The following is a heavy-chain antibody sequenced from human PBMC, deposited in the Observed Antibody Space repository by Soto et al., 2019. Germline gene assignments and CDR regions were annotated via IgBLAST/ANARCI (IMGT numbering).Heavy chain of an antibody. D-gene: IGHD6-13*01. J-gene: IGHJ4*02. CDR2: INHSGST. V-gene: IGHV4-4*02. CDR1: GGSFTSNNW. CDR3: ASIQQQRSY. Sequence: PSETLSLTCAVSGGSFTSNNWWTWVRQPPGQGLEWIGEINHSGSTNYNPSLKSRVTISVDTSKNQFSLKLSSVTAADTAVYYCASIQQQRSYWGQGTLVTVSS.